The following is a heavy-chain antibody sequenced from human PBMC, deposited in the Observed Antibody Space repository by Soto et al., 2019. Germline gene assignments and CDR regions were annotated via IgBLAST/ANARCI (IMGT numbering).Heavy chain of an antibody. CDR3: ARGSGIVALPGELEDVNYDF. J-gene: IGHJ4*02. Sequence: QVQLQQWGAGLVKPSETLSLSCAVYGQSFSGHSWAWIRQPPGKGLEWIGEISESGSTYYNPSLKSRVTISTDTSKNQFSLKLNSLTAADTAAYFCARGSGIVALPGELEDVNYDFWGQGTLVNVSS. V-gene: IGHV4-34*01. CDR2: ISESGST. CDR1: GQSFSGHS. D-gene: IGHD1-1*01.